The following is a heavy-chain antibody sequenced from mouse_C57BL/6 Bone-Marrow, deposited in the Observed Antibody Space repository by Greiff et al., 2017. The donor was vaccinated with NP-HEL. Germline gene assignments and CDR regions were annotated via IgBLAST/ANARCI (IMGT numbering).Heavy chain of an antibody. D-gene: IGHD1-1*01. CDR2: INPYNGGT. CDR1: GYTFTDYY. J-gene: IGHJ4*01. V-gene: IGHV1-19*01. CDR3: ARRMTTEAMDY. Sequence: EVQLQQSGPVLVKPGASVKMSCKASGYTFTDYYMNWVKQSHGKSLEWIGVINPYNGGTSYNQKFKGKATLTVDKSSSTAYMELNSLTSEDSAVYYCARRMTTEAMDYWGQGTSVTVSS.